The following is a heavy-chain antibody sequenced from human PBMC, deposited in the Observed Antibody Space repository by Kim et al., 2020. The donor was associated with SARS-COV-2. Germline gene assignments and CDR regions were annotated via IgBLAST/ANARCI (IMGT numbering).Heavy chain of an antibody. V-gene: IGHV4-39*01. Sequence: SETLSLTCTVSGGSISSSSHYWGWIRQPPGKGLEWIGSIYYSGSTYYNPSLKSRVTISVDTSKNQFSLKLSSVTAADTAVYYCARVGWVTFGVVGWNYYYYGMDVWGQGTTVTVSS. CDR2: IYYSGST. D-gene: IGHD3-3*01. CDR1: GGSISSSSHY. J-gene: IGHJ6*02. CDR3: ARVGWVTFGVVGWNYYYYGMDV.